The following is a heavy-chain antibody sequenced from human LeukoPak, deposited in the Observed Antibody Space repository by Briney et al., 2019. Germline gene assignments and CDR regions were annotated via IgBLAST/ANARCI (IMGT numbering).Heavy chain of an antibody. V-gene: IGHV4-39*01. CDR3: ARLTAMIYDY. CDR1: GVSISSSSYY. J-gene: IGHJ4*02. CDR2: IYYSGST. Sequence: SETLSLTCTVSGVSISSSSYYWGWIRQPPGKGLEWIGSIYYSGSTYYNPSLKSRVTISVDTSKNQFSLKLSSVTAADTAVYYCARLTAMIYDYWGQGTLVTVSS. D-gene: IGHD5-18*01.